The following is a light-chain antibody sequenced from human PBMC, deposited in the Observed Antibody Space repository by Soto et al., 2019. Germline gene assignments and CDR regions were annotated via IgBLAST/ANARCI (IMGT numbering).Light chain of an antibody. CDR1: QTITGW. CDR3: QQYKSPHWM. CDR2: RAS. Sequence: DIQMTQSPSSLSASVGDRVTITCRASQTITGWLTWYQQKAGRAPKLLIYRASTLENGVPLKFSGSGSGTKLTRAISRLQPYDFATYLCQQYKSPHWMFGQGNKVEIK. V-gene: IGKV1-5*03. J-gene: IGKJ1*01.